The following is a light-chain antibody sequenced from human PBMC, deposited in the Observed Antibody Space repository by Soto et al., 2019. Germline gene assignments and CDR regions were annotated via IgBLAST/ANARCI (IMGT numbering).Light chain of an antibody. CDR2: GAS. CDR1: QSVGGN. CDR3: QQYHCCPRT. V-gene: IGKV3-15*01. Sequence: LAVSGEGVDPRCRRVIQSVGGNLAWYQQKPGQAPRLLIYGASTRATGIPARFSGSGYGTEFTLTLSSLHSEGFAVYYYQQYHCCPRTFGRGTRLEIK. J-gene: IGKJ5*01.